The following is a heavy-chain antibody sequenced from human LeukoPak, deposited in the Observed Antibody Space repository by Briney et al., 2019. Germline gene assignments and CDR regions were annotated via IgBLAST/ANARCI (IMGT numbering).Heavy chain of an antibody. J-gene: IGHJ4*02. CDR1: GGSFSGYY. CDR3: ASNSGGYSHYFDY. D-gene: IGHD1-26*01. Sequence: SETLSLTCAVYGGSFSGYYWSWIRQPPGKGLEWIGEINHSGSTNYNPSLKSRVTISVDTSKNQFSLKLSSVTAADTAVYYCASNSGGYSHYFDYWGQGTLVTVSS. V-gene: IGHV4-34*01. CDR2: INHSGST.